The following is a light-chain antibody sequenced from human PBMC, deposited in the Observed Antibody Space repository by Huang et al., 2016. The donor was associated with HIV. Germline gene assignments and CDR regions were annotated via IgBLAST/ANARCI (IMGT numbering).Light chain of an antibody. V-gene: IGKV1-NL1*01. CDR1: QGITKS. CDR3: QQYYNTPYT. J-gene: IGKJ2*01. Sequence: DIQMTQSPSSLSASVGDRVTITCRASQGITKSLVWYQQKPGKAPKLLLFATSRVERGVPSMFSGSGSGTDFTLTISSLQPEDFATYYCQQYYNTPYTFGQGTKLEIK. CDR2: ATS.